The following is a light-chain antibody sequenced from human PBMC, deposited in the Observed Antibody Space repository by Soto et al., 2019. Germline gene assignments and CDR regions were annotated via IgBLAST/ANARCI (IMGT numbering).Light chain of an antibody. CDR1: QSVSSQ. Sequence: EIVLTQSPGTLSLSPGERATLSCRASQSVSSQLAWYQQKPGQSPRLFIYAASSRATGIPDRFSGSGSGTDFTLTISRLEPEDFAVYYCQQYDTSVVTFGQGTRLEIK. J-gene: IGKJ5*01. V-gene: IGKV3-20*01. CDR2: AAS. CDR3: QQYDTSVVT.